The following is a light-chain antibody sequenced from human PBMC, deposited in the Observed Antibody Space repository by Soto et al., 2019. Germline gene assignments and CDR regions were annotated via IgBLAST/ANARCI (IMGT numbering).Light chain of an antibody. J-gene: IGKJ5*01. V-gene: IGKV2-30*01. Sequence: DVVMTQSPLSLPVILGQPASISCSSSQSRVYSDLNTYLNWFQQRPGQSPMRLIYKVSTRDSGVPDRFSGSGSGTDFTLTISRVEAEDVGVYSCMQDPHWPRITVGQVTRLDIK. CDR1: QSRVYSDLNTY. CDR3: MQDPHWPRIT. CDR2: KVS.